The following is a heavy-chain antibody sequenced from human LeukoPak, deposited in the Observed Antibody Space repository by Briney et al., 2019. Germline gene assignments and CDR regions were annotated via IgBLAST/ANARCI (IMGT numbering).Heavy chain of an antibody. D-gene: IGHD3-10*01. CDR1: GFTFSSYG. V-gene: IGHV3-30*02. J-gene: IGHJ4*02. Sequence: PGGSLRLSCAASGFTFSSYGMHWVRQAPGKGLEWVAFIRYDGSNKYYADSVKGRFTISRDNSKNTLYLQMNSLRAEDTAVYYCAKDLLTMFRGVTPEIDYWGQGTLVTVSS. CDR2: IRYDGSNK. CDR3: AKDLLTMFRGVTPEIDY.